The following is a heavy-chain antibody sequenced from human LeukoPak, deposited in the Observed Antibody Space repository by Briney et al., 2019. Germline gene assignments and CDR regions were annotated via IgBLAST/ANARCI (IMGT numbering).Heavy chain of an antibody. CDR2: ISSSSSYT. CDR1: GFXFSDYY. CDR3: ARDAGVVPAAPYDAFDI. D-gene: IGHD2-2*01. V-gene: IGHV3-11*05. Sequence: GGSLRLSCAASGFXFSDYYMSWIRQAPGKGLGWVSYISSSSSYTNYADSVKGRFTISRDNAKNSLYLQMNSLRAEDTAVYYCARDAGVVPAAPYDAFDIWGQGTMVTVSS. J-gene: IGHJ3*02.